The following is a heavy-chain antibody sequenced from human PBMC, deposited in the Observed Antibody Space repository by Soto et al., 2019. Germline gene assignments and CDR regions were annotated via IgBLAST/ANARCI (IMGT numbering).Heavy chain of an antibody. CDR2: IYYSGIT. CDR3: ARDSKTRIAAAGPYGMDV. CDR1: GGSISSGVYY. V-gene: IGHV4-31*03. Sequence: SETLSLTCTVSGGSISSGVYYWSWIRHHPGKGLEWIGYIYYSGITYYNPSLKSRVTISVDTSKNQFSLKLSSVTAADTAVYYCARDSKTRIAAAGPYGMDVWGQGTTVTVSS. D-gene: IGHD6-13*01. J-gene: IGHJ6*02.